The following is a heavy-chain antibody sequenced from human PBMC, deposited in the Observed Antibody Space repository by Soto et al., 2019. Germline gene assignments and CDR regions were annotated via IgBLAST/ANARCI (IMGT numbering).Heavy chain of an antibody. V-gene: IGHV4-31*03. J-gene: IGHJ4*01. CDR1: CGSISSGGYY. Sequence: TLSLTCTVSCGSISSGGYYWSWIRQHPGKGLEWIGYIYYSGSTYYNPSLKSRVTISVDTSKNQFSLKLSSVTAADTAVYYCARSFCVAAAGPVDYWGHGTLVTVPS. CDR2: IYYSGST. CDR3: ARSFCVAAAGPVDY. D-gene: IGHD6-13*01.